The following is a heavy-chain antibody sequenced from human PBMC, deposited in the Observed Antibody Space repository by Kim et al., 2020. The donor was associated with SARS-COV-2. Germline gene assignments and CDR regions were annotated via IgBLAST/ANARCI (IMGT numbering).Heavy chain of an antibody. D-gene: IGHD3-9*01. V-gene: IGHV5-51*01. J-gene: IGHJ3*02. Sequence: GESLKISCKGSGYTFTNYWIGWVRQMPGKGLEWMAIIYPGDSDTRYSPSSQGQVTISADKSISTAYLQWSSLKASDTAMYYCARHLRYFDSHDAFAIWGQGTMVTVSS. CDR1: GYTFTNYW. CDR3: ARHLRYFDSHDAFAI. CDR2: IYPGDSDT.